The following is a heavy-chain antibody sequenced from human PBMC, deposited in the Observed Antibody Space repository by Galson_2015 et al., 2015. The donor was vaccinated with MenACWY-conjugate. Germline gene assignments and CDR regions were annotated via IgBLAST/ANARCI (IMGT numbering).Heavy chain of an antibody. V-gene: IGHV1-2*04. D-gene: IGHD2-2*02. CDR2: INPNSGDT. Sequence: SVKVSCKASGYTFTGYYLHWVRQAPGQGLEWMGWINPNSGDTNCAQRFQGWVTLTRDTSISTAYIELSSVTPDDTAVYYCARDSPYIRYCTGTICYRGADYWCQGTLVTVSS. J-gene: IGHJ4*02. CDR3: ARDSPYIRYCTGTICYRGADY. CDR1: GYTFTGYY.